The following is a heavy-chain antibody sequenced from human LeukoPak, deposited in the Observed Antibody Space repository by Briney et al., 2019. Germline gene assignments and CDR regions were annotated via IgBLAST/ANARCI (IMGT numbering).Heavy chain of an antibody. CDR3: ARGEYDLLGDY. CDR2: INPSGGST. Sequence: ASVKVSCKASGYTFTTYYMHWVRQAPGQGLEWMGIINPSGGSTTYAQKFQGRATITRDTSTSTAYMEVSSLRSEDTAVYYCARGEYDLLGDYWGQGTLVTVSS. V-gene: IGHV1-46*01. D-gene: IGHD3-10*01. J-gene: IGHJ4*02. CDR1: GYTFTTYY.